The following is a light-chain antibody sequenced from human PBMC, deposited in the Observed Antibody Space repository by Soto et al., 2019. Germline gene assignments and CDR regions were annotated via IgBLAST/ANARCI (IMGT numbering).Light chain of an antibody. CDR2: EVS. CDR3: SSYAGSNNFFYV. J-gene: IGLJ1*01. CDR1: SSDVVAYNY. V-gene: IGLV2-8*01. Sequence: QSVLTQPPSASGSPVQSVTISCTGTSSDVVAYNYVSWYQQHPGKAPKLMIYEVSKRPSGVPDRFSGSKSGNTASLTVSGLQAEDEADYYCSSYAGSNNFFYVLGTGTKVTVL.